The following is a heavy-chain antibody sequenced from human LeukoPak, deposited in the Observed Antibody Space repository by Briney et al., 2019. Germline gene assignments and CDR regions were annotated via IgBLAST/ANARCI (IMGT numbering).Heavy chain of an antibody. V-gene: IGHV4-39*01. CDR3: ARGGSTLLLHNQYYYYYYGMDV. CDR1: GGSISSSSYY. Sequence: SGTLSLTCTVSGGSISSSSYYWGWIRQPPGKGLEWIGSIYYSGSTYYNPSLKSRVTISVDTSKNQFSLKLSSVTAADTAVYYCARGGSTLLLHNQYYYYYYGMDVWGQGTTVTVSS. J-gene: IGHJ6*02. CDR2: IYYSGST. D-gene: IGHD2-2*01.